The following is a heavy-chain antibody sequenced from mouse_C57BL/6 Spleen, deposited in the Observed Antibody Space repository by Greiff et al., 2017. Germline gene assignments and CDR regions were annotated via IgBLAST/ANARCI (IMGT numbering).Heavy chain of an antibody. J-gene: IGHJ2*01. V-gene: IGHV1-82*01. CDR3: ARWDYDYDLDYFDY. CDR1: GHAFSSSW. D-gene: IGHD2-4*01. CDR2: IYPGDGDT. Sequence: QVQLQQSGPELVKPGASVKISCKASGHAFSSSWMNWVKQRPGKGLEWIGRIYPGDGDTNYNGKFKGKATLTADKSSSTAYMQLSSLTSEDSAVYFCARWDYDYDLDYFDYWGQGTTLTVSS.